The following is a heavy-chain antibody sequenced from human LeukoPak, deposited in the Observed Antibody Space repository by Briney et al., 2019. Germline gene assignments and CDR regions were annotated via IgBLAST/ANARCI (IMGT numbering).Heavy chain of an antibody. D-gene: IGHD2-15*01. Sequence: GGSLRLSCAASGFAFTAYGMNWVRQAPGKGLEWLSYIGPGPSRTYYADSVRGRFVISRDDAKNTLYLQMNSLRAEDTAIYYCAKDCNGGNCYIDYWGQGTLVTVAS. CDR2: IGPGPSRT. J-gene: IGHJ4*02. CDR1: GFAFTAYG. CDR3: AKDCNGGNCYIDY. V-gene: IGHV3-21*04.